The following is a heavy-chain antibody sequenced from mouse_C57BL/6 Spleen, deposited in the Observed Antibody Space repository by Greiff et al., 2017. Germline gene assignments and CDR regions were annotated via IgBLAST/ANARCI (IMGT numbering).Heavy chain of an antibody. CDR3: ARCYPSTRWYFDD. Sequence: VQLQQSGAGLARPGASVKLSCKASGYTFTSYGISWVKQRTGQGLEWVGEIYPRSGNTYYNEKFKGKDTLTAGKSYSTAYIELRSLTCEGSAVYFCARCYPSTRWYFDDWGKGTTVTVSS. J-gene: IGHJ1*03. CDR2: IYPRSGNT. CDR1: GYTFTSYG. D-gene: IGHD5-1*01. V-gene: IGHV1-81*01.